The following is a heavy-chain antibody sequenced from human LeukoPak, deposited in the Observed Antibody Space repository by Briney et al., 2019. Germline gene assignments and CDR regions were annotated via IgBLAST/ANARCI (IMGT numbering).Heavy chain of an antibody. J-gene: IGHJ4*02. CDR3: SRGRRILVGDTNAGDFFDY. CDR1: RYTFTGYY. CDR2: VNPNSADT. Sequence: ASVKVSCKASRYTFTGYYIHWVRQAPGQGLEWMGWVNPNSADTHYAQKFQGRVTMTRDTSISTAYMELSRLRSDDTAVYYCSRGRRILVGDTNAGDFFDYWGQGTLVTVSS. V-gene: IGHV1-2*02. D-gene: IGHD1-26*01.